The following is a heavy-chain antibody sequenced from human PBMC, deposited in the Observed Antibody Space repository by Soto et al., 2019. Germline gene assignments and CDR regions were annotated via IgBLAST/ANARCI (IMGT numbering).Heavy chain of an antibody. CDR3: ARGVDNGVDV. V-gene: IGHV1-8*01. Sequence: QVKLVQSGAEVTKPGASVKVSCKASGYTFTSYDINWVRQATGQGLEWMGWMSPNSGATGYAQKFQGRVTMNRDTSISTAYMELSNLRSEDTAIYYCARGVDNGVDVWGQGSTVTVSS. CDR1: GYTFTSYD. CDR2: MSPNSGAT. J-gene: IGHJ6*02. D-gene: IGHD2-8*01.